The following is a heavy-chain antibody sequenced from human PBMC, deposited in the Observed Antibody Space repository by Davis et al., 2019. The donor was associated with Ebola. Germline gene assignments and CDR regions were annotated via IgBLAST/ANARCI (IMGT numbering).Heavy chain of an antibody. CDR3: ARGLRELLIY. CDR2: ITHSGST. CDR1: GGSFSGYY. V-gene: IGHV4-34*01. J-gene: IGHJ4*02. D-gene: IGHD1-26*01. Sequence: MPSETLSLTCAVYGGSFSGYYWSWIRQPPGKGLEWIGEITHSGSTNYNPSLKSRVTISVDTSKNQFSLKLSSVTAADTAVYYCARGLRELLIYWGQGTLVTVSS.